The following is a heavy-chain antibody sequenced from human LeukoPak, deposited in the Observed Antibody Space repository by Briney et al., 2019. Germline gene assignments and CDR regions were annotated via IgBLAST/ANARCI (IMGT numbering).Heavy chain of an antibody. CDR2: IYTSGST. Sequence: SETLSLTCTVSGGSISSGSYYWSWIRQPAGKGLEWIGRIYTSGSTNYNPSLKSRVTMSVDTSKNQFSLKLSSVTAADTAVYYCARDWDCSGGSCYFTDGGNSEGFDYWGQGTLVTVSS. V-gene: IGHV4-61*02. D-gene: IGHD2-15*01. CDR3: ARDWDCSGGSCYFTDGGNSEGFDY. J-gene: IGHJ4*02. CDR1: GGSISSGSYY.